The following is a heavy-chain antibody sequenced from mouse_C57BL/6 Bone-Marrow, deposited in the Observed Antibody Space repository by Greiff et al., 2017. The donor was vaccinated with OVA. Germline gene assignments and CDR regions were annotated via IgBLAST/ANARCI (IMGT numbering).Heavy chain of an antibody. CDR2: ISDGGSYT. D-gene: IGHD2-2*01. CDR3: ARDRGYYGYEDFDY. V-gene: IGHV5-4*01. Sequence: EVKLVESGGGLVKPGGSLKLSCAASGFTFSSYAMSWVRQTPEKRLEWVATISDGGSYTYYPDNVKGRFTISRDNAKNNLYLQMSHLKSEDTAMYYCARDRGYYGYEDFDYWGQGTTLTVSS. J-gene: IGHJ2*01. CDR1: GFTFSSYA.